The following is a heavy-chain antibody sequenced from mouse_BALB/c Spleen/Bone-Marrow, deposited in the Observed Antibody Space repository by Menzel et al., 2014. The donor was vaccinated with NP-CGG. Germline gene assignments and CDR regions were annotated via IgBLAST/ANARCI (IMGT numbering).Heavy chain of an antibody. Sequence: VQLKESGPELVKPGASVKISCKTSGYTFTDYNMHWVKQSHGKSLEWIGYIYPYNGGTAYNQKFKSKATLTVDNSSSTAYMELRSLTSEDSAAYYCARERYRDAMDYWGQGTSVTVSS. D-gene: IGHD2-14*01. V-gene: IGHV1S29*02. CDR1: GYTFTDYN. J-gene: IGHJ4*01. CDR2: IYPYNGGT. CDR3: ARERYRDAMDY.